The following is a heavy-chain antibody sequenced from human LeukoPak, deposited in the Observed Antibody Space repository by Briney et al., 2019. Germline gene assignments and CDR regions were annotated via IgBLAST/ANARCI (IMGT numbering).Heavy chain of an antibody. J-gene: IGHJ3*02. D-gene: IGHD5/OR15-5a*01. CDR2: INPSGGST. CDR1: GYTFTSYY. CDR3: ARVSDKDDAFDI. V-gene: IGHV1-46*01. Sequence: ASVKVSCKASGYTFTSYYIHWVRQAPGQGLEWMGIINPSGGSTSYAQKFQGRVTMTRDMSTSTAYMELRSLRSDDTAVYYCARVSDKDDAFDIWGQGTMVTVSS.